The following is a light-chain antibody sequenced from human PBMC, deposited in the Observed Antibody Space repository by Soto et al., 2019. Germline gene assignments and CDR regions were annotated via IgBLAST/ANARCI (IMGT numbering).Light chain of an antibody. CDR1: QSVSSSY. Sequence: EIVLTQSPGTLSWSPGDRATLSCRASQSVSSSYLAWYQQKPGQAPRLLIYGASSRATGIPDRFSGSGSGTDFTLTISRLEPEDFAVYYCQQYGSSPTWTFGQGTKVEIK. CDR2: GAS. V-gene: IGKV3-20*01. J-gene: IGKJ1*01. CDR3: QQYGSSPTWT.